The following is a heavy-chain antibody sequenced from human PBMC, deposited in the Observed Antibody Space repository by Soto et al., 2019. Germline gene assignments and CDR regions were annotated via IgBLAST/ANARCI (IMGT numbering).Heavy chain of an antibody. J-gene: IGHJ2*01. V-gene: IGHV1-18*01. CDR3: ARPMGYGDYEFRTNWYFDL. CDR1: GYTFTSYG. CDR2: ISAYNGNT. Sequence: QVQLVQSGAEVKKPGASVKVSCKASGYTFTSYGISWVRQAPGQGLEWMGWISAYNGNTNYAQKLQGRVTMTTDTSTSTAYMELRSLRSDDTAVYYCARPMGYGDYEFRTNWYFDLWGRGTLVTVSS. D-gene: IGHD4-17*01.